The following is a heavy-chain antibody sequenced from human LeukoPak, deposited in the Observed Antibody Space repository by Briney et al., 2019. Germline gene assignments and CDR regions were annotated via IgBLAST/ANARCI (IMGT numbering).Heavy chain of an antibody. J-gene: IGHJ4*02. D-gene: IGHD4-17*01. CDR1: GFTFDDYA. Sequence: GGSLRLSCAASGFTFDDYAMHWVRQAPGKGLEWVSGISWNSGSIGYADSVKGRFTISRDNAKNSLYLQMNSLRAEDTALYYCAKPGSRDGDRPYFDYWGQGTLVTVSS. CDR2: ISWNSGSI. CDR3: AKPGSRDGDRPYFDY. V-gene: IGHV3-9*01.